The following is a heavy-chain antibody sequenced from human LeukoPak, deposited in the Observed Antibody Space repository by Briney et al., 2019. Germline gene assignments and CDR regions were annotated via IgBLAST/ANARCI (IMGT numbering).Heavy chain of an antibody. D-gene: IGHD5-18*01. CDR1: GGSFSGYY. CDR3: ARGYWIQLNAFDI. Sequence: SETLSLTCAVYGGSFSGYYWSWIRQPPGKGLEWIGEINHSGSTNYNPSPKSRVTISVDTSKNQFSLKLSSVTAADTAVYYCARGYWIQLNAFDIWGQGTMVTVSS. V-gene: IGHV4-34*01. CDR2: INHSGST. J-gene: IGHJ3*02.